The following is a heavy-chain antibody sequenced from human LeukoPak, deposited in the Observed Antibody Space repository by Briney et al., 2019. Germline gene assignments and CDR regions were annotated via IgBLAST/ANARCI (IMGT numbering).Heavy chain of an antibody. CDR1: GYTFTGYY. V-gene: IGHV1-2*04. CDR3: ARDQFVDDILTGISTYGMDV. D-gene: IGHD3-9*01. CDR2: INPNSGGT. J-gene: IGHJ6*02. Sequence: GASVKVSCKASGYTFTGYYMHWVRQAPGQGLEWMGWINPNSGGTNYAQKFQGWVTMTRDTSISTAYMELSRLRSDDTAVYYCARDQFVDDILTGISTYGMDVWGQGTTVTVSS.